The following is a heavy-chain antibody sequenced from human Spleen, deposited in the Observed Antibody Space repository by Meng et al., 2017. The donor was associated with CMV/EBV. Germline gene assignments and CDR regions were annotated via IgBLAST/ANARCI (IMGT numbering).Heavy chain of an antibody. CDR1: GFTFTSYS. CDR3: ARAGGIYDSPDV. J-gene: IGHJ6*02. Sequence: GESLKISCAASGFTFTSYSMNWVRQAPGKGLEWVSSISSSSSYIYYADSVKGRFTTSRDNAKNSLYLQMNSLRAEDTAVYYCARAGGIYDSPDVWGQGTTVTVSS. CDR2: ISSSSSYI. D-gene: IGHD3-3*01. V-gene: IGHV3-21*01.